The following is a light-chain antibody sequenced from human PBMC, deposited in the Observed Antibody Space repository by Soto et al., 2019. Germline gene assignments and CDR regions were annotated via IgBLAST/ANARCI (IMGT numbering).Light chain of an antibody. CDR2: DVS. J-gene: IGLJ1*01. V-gene: IGLV2-14*01. CDR3: SSYTSSSTDV. Sequence: QSVLTQPASVSGSPGQSITISCTGTGSDVGGYNYVSWYQQHPGKAPKLMVYDVSNRPSGVSNRFSGSKSGNTASLTISGLQAEDEADYYCSSYTSSSTDVIGTGTKLTVL. CDR1: GSDVGGYNY.